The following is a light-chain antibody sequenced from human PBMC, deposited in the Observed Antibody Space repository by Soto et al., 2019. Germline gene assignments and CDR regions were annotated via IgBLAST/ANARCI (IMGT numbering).Light chain of an antibody. J-gene: IGKJ1*01. Sequence: DIQMTQSPSSLSASVGDRVTITCRASQSISSYLNWYQQKPGKAPELLIYTASSLQSGVSSRFSGYGSGTDFTLTISSLQPEDFATYYCQQIYSTPRTFGQGTKVDIK. CDR3: QQIYSTPRT. V-gene: IGKV1-39*01. CDR2: TAS. CDR1: QSISSY.